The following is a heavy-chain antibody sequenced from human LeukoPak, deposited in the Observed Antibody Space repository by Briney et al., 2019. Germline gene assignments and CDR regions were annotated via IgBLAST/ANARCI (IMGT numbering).Heavy chain of an antibody. V-gene: IGHV3-23*01. Sequence: GGSLRLSCVVSGFIFSNNGRSWVRQAPGKGVEWVSGLCGSGSSVYYADSVRGGLTISRDNSRNTLYLHLDSLRADDTAVYFCVKGLNWFDPRGQGTLVTVSS. J-gene: IGHJ5*02. CDR1: GFIFSNNG. D-gene: IGHD4-11*01. CDR2: LCGSGSSV. CDR3: VKGLNWFDP.